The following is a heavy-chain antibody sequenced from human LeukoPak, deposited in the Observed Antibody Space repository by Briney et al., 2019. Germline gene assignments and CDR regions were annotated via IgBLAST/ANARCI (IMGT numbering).Heavy chain of an antibody. V-gene: IGHV4-38-2*01. D-gene: IGHD4-17*01. J-gene: IGHJ5*02. CDR1: GYSISSGFY. CDR2: IYHSGST. Sequence: PSETLSLTCAVSGYSISSGFYWGWIRQPPGKGLEWIGSIYHSGSTQYSPSLKSRLTISVDMSKNQFSLKLSSVTAADTAVYYCARAPYGDYGENWFDTWGQGTLVTVSS. CDR3: ARAPYGDYGENWFDT.